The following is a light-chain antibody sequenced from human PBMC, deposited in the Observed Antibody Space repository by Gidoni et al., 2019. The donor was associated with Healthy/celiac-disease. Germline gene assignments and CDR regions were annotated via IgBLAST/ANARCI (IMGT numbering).Light chain of an antibody. V-gene: IGLV4-60*03. Sequence: QPVLTQSSSASASLGSSVKLTCTMSSGHSSYIIAWHQQQPGKAPRYLMKLEGSGSYNKGSGVPYRFSGSSSGADRYLTISNLQSEDEADYYCETWDSNTRLFGGGTKLTVL. CDR1: SGHSSYI. CDR3: ETWDSNTRL. J-gene: IGLJ3*02. CDR2: LEGSGSY.